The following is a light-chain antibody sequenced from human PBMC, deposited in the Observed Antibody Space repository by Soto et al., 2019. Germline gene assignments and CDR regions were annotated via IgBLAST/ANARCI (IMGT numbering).Light chain of an antibody. Sequence: DIQMTQAPSSLSASVGDRVTITCRASQGVGNDLGWYQQKPGKAPQRLIYGATFLQSGVPSRVSGSGSGTEFTLTISSLQPEDFATYYCLQHSSYPYTFGQGTKLEIK. V-gene: IGKV1-17*01. J-gene: IGKJ2*01. CDR2: GAT. CDR3: LQHSSYPYT. CDR1: QGVGND.